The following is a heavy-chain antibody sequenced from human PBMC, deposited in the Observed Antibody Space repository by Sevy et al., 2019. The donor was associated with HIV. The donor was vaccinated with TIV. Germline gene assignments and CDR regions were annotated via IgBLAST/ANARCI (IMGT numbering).Heavy chain of an antibody. D-gene: IGHD2-15*01. V-gene: IGHV4-34*01. CDR3: ASLVAATRFGFYYYGMDV. J-gene: IGHJ6*02. CDR1: GGSFSGYY. Sequence: SETLFLTCAVYGGSFSGYYWSWIRQPPGKGLEWIGEINQSGSTNYNPSLKSRVTISVDTSKNQFSLKLSSVTAADTAVYYCASLVAATRFGFYYYGMDVWSQGTTVTVSS. CDR2: INQSGST.